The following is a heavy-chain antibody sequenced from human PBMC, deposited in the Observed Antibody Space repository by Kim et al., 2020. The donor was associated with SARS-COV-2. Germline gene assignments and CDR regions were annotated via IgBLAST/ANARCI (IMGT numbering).Heavy chain of an antibody. V-gene: IGHV6-1*01. Sequence: NDYAVSVKSPITISPDTSMNQFSLQLNSVTPEDTAVYYCARDSRPLYFFDYWGQGTPVTVSS. CDR3: ARDSRPLYFFDY. CDR2: N. J-gene: IGHJ4*02.